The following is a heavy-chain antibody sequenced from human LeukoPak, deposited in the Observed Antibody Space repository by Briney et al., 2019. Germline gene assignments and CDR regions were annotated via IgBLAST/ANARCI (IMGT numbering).Heavy chain of an antibody. CDR3: ARESPYYYGSGSYSTGLTDSSLAPNTNWFDP. CDR2: INPNSGGT. D-gene: IGHD3-10*01. CDR1: GYTFTGYY. J-gene: IGHJ5*02. V-gene: IGHV1-2*02. Sequence: GASVKVSCKASGYTFTGYYMHWVRQAPGQGLEWMGWINPNSGGTNYAQKFQGRVTMTRDTSISTAYMELSRLRSDDTAVYYCARESPYYYGSGSYSTGLTDSSLAPNTNWFDPWGQGTLVTVSS.